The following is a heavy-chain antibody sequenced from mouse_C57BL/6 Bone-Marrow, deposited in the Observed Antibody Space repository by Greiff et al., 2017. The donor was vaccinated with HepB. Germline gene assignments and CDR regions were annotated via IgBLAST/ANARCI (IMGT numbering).Heavy chain of an antibody. CDR1: GFNIKDDY. CDR2: IDPENGDT. J-gene: IGHJ3*01. Sequence: VHVKQSGAELVRPGASVKLSCTASGFNIKDDYMHWVKQRPEQGLEWIGWIDPENGDTEYASKFQGKATITADTSSNTAYLQLSSLTSEDTAVYYCTTLQLTPEFAYWGQGTLVTVSA. D-gene: IGHD3-2*02. V-gene: IGHV14-4*01. CDR3: TTLQLTPEFAY.